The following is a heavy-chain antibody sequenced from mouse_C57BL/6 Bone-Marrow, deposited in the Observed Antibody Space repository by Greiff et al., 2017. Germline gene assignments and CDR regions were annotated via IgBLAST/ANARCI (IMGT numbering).Heavy chain of an antibody. Sequence: QVQLQQPGAELVKPGASVKLSCKASGYTFTSYWMHWVKQRPGQGLEWIGMIHPNSGSTNYNEKFKSKATLTVDKSSSTAYMQLSSLTSEDSAVYYCASEGGNYRGVAMDYWGQGTSVTVSS. CDR3: ASEGGNYRGVAMDY. CDR1: GYTFTSYW. D-gene: IGHD2-1*01. J-gene: IGHJ4*01. CDR2: IHPNSGST. V-gene: IGHV1-64*01.